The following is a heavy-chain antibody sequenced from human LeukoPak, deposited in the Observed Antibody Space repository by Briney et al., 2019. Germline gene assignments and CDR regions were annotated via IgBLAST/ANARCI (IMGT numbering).Heavy chain of an antibody. V-gene: IGHV1-18*01. J-gene: IGHJ6*03. CDR3: ARVYCSSTSCYKMGFGRYYYYMDV. D-gene: IGHD2-2*02. CDR2: ISAYNGNT. CDR1: GYTFTSYG. Sequence: ASVKVSCKASGYTFTSYGISWVRQAPGQGLEWMGWISAYNGNTNYAQKFQDRVTMTTDTSTSTAYMELRSLRSDDTAVYYCARVYCSSTSCYKMGFGRYYYYMDVWGKGTTVTISS.